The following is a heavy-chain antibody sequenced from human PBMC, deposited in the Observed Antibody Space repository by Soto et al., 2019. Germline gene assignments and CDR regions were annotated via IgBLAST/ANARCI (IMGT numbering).Heavy chain of an antibody. CDR1: GGTFSSYG. V-gene: IGHV3-33*01. J-gene: IGHJ4*02. CDR2: IWFGGSNK. CDR3: STTGPY. Sequence: QVQLVESGGGVVQPGRSLRLSCAASGGTFSSYGMHWVRQAPGKGLEWVAVIWFGGSNKFYADYVKGRFTISRDNSKNTVSLQMNSLRDEDSAAYYCSTTGPYWGQGTLVTVSS.